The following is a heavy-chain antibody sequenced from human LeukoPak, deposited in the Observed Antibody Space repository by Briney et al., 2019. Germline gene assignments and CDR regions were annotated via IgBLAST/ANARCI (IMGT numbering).Heavy chain of an antibody. CDR3: ARATTYYYGSGSHPNWFDP. V-gene: IGHV1-69*04. D-gene: IGHD3-10*01. Sequence: SVKVSCKASGGTFSSYAISWVRQAPGQGLEWMGRIIPILGIANYAQKFQGRVTITADKSTSTAYMELSSLRSEDTAVYYCARATTYYYGSGSHPNWFDPWGQGTLVTVSS. CDR1: GGTFSSYA. CDR2: IIPILGIA. J-gene: IGHJ5*02.